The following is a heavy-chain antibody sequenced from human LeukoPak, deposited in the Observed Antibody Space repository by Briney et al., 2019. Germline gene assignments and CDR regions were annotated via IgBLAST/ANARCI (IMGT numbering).Heavy chain of an antibody. CDR2: MNQDGSAK. CDR3: ATYTHWVAGDV. CDR1: GFTFSDSW. V-gene: IGHV3-7*01. Sequence: GGSLRLSCAASGFTFSDSWMGWVRQAPGKGLEWVANMNQDGSAKGCVDSVKGRFTISRDNARNSLYLQMSSLRPEDTAVYYCATYTHWVAGDVWGQGTTVTVSS. D-gene: IGHD3-16*01. J-gene: IGHJ6*02.